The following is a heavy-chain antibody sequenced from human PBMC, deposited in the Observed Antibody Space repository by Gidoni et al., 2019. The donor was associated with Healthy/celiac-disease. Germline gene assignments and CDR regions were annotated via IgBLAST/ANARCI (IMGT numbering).Heavy chain of an antibody. J-gene: IGHJ3*02. D-gene: IGHD3-10*01. CDR1: GFTFRSYA. Sequence: EVQLLESGGGVVQPGVYLRLSWTASGFTFRSYAMYWVRQAPGKGLEWGSDICGSCVSTYYAASVKGRFTISRDNSKNTLYLQMNSLRAEDTAVYYCAKNLHGSGRLDAFDIWGQGTMVTVSS. CDR2: ICGSCVST. CDR3: AKNLHGSGRLDAFDI. V-gene: IGHV3-23*01.